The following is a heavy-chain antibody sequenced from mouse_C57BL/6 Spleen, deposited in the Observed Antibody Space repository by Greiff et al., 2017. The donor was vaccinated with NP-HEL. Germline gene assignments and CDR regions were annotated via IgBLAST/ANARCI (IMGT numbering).Heavy chain of an antibody. CDR1: GFTFSDYG. CDR3: AKNSNYAYYFDY. V-gene: IGHV5-17*01. CDR2: ISSGSSTI. Sequence: EVQGVESGGGLVKPGGSLKLSCAASGFTFSDYGMHWVRQAPEKGLEWVAYISSGSSTIYYADTVKGRFTISRDNAKNTLFLQMTSLRSEDTAMYYCAKNSNYAYYFDYWGQGTTLTVSS. J-gene: IGHJ2*01. D-gene: IGHD2-5*01.